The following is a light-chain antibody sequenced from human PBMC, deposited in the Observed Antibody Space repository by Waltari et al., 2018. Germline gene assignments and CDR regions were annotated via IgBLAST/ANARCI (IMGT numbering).Light chain of an antibody. J-gene: IGKJ1*01. CDR3: QQYLTSSWT. V-gene: IGKV4-1*01. CDR1: QSVLYSSNNKNY. CDR2: GAS. Sequence: DIVMTQSPDSLAVSLGERATFNCKSSQSVLYSSNNKNYLAWYQQKPGQPPKLLIYGASTRESGVPDRFSGSGYGTDFTLTISSLQAEDVAVYYCQQYLTSSWTFGQGTKVEIK.